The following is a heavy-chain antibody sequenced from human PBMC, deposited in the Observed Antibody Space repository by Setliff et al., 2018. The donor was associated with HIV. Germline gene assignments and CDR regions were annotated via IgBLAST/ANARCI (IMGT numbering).Heavy chain of an antibody. D-gene: IGHD6-13*01. CDR2: INHSGSP. J-gene: IGHJ5*02. CDR3: ARDIQAAGTGWFDP. V-gene: IGHV4-34*01. CDR1: GGSFSGYY. Sequence: SETLSLTCAVYGGSFSGYYWSWIRQPPGKGLECIGEINHSGSPTYNPSLESRVTISLDTSKNQFSLKLSSVTAADTAVYYCARDIQAAGTGWFDPWGQGTLVTVSS.